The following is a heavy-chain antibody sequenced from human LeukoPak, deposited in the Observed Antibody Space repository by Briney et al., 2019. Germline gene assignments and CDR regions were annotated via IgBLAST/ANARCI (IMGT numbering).Heavy chain of an antibody. J-gene: IGHJ4*02. V-gene: IGHV4-39*07. CDR1: GGSVSYYY. D-gene: IGHD3-10*01. Sequence: SETLPLTCTVSGGSVSYYYWSWIRHPPGKGLEWIGSIYYSGSTYYNPSLKSRVTISVDTSKNQFSLKLSSVTAADTAVYYCARLISGSYGYWGQGTLVTVSS. CDR2: IYYSGST. CDR3: ARLISGSYGY.